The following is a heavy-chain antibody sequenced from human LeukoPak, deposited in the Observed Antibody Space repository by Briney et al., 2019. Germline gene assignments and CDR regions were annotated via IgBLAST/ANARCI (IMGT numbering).Heavy chain of an antibody. CDR3: ARGRTGYSSSLPDY. V-gene: IGHV3-74*01. D-gene: IGHD6-13*01. J-gene: IGHJ4*02. Sequence: PGGSLRLSCAASGFTFSSYGMHWVRQAPGKGLVWVSRINSDASNRSYADAVKGRFTISRDNAKNRMYLQMNSLRAEDTAVYYCARGRTGYSSSLPDYWGQGTLVTVSS. CDR1: GFTFSSYG. CDR2: INSDASNR.